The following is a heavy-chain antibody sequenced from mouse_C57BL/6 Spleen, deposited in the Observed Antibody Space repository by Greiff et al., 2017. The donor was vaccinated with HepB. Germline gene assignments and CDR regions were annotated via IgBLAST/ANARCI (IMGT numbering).Heavy chain of an antibody. CDR1: GYTFTSYW. D-gene: IGHD1-2*01. V-gene: IGHV1-53*01. J-gene: IGHJ4*01. Sequence: QVQLKQPGTELVKPGASVKLSCKASGYTFTSYWMHWVKQRPGQGLEWIGNINPSNGGTNYNEKFKSKATLTVDKSSSTAYMQLSSLTSEDSAVYYCARGGTTAEGGYYAMDYWGQGTSVTVSS. CDR2: INPSNGGT. CDR3: ARGGTTAEGGYYAMDY.